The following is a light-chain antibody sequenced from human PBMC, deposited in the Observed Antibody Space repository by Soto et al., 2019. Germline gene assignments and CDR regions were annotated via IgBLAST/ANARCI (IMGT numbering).Light chain of an antibody. CDR3: QQHGTT. CDR1: QSVSTN. Sequence: EIVMTQSPTTLSVSPGERATLSCRASQSVSTNLAWYQQKPGQVPSLLIYGASTRASGIPARFSGSGSGTEFTLTIGSLQSEDSAVYYCQQHGTTFGQGTKVDIK. CDR2: GAS. V-gene: IGKV3-15*01. J-gene: IGKJ1*01.